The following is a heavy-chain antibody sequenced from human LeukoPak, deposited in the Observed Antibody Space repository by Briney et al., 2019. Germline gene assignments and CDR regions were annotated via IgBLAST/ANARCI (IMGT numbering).Heavy chain of an antibody. CDR1: GGSISSNY. Sequence: NPSETLSLTCTVSGGSISSNYWSWIRQPPGKGLEWIGYINTGGSTNYNPSLKSRVSISLDTSRNQFSLKLTSVTAADTAVYYCARRGNWGFFDYWGQGILVSVSS. V-gene: IGHV4-4*09. J-gene: IGHJ4*02. CDR2: INTGGST. D-gene: IGHD7-27*01. CDR3: ARRGNWGFFDY.